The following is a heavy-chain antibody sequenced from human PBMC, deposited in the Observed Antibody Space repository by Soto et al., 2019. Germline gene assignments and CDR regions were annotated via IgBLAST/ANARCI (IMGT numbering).Heavy chain of an antibody. CDR1: GYNFFDYP. Sequence: QAQLVKSRAEVKNLGASVRFSFRAPGYNFFDYPITWVRQTPEKRLEWVGWATAYNGDTRYAEKFKGRVTVTSDTRTSTSYLELRSLKSDDAAIYYCARVPDLWGRGTLVTVSS. J-gene: IGHJ2*01. V-gene: IGHV1-18*01. CDR3: ARVPDL. CDR2: ATAYNGDT.